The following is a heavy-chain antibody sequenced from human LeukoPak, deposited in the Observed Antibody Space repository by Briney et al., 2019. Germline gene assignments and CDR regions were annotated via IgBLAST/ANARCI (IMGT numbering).Heavy chain of an antibody. CDR1: GFTFSSYA. Sequence: GGSLRLSCAASGFTFSSYAMSWVRQAPGKGLEWVSYISSSSGSIYYADSVKGRFTISRDNAKNSLYLQMNSLRDEDTAVYYCARHLGPYYDIWSGNFDYWGQGTLVTVSS. D-gene: IGHD3-3*01. CDR2: ISSSSGSI. V-gene: IGHV3-48*02. J-gene: IGHJ4*02. CDR3: ARHLGPYYDIWSGNFDY.